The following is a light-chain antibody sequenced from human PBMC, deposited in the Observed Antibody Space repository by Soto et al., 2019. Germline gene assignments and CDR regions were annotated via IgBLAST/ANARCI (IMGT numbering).Light chain of an antibody. CDR3: LQYHNLWA. J-gene: IGKJ1*01. CDR2: RAS. V-gene: IGKV3-15*01. Sequence: IVMTQSPATLSVSPGERATLSCRASQNIYSNVAWYQQRPGQATRLLIYRASTRPTGIPARFSGSGSGTECTLTISGLQSEDFTIFSWLQYHNLWAFGPGTKV. CDR1: QNIYSN.